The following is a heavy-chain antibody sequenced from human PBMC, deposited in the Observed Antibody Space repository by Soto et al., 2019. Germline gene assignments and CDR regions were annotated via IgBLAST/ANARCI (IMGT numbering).Heavy chain of an antibody. V-gene: IGHV3-11*01. D-gene: IGHD2-2*01. J-gene: IGHJ4*02. CDR2: ISSSGDII. CDR1: GFSFSDYQ. Sequence: PGGSLRLSCAGSGFSFSDYQMSWIRQAPGKGLEWVSYISSSGDIIYYADSVKGRFTISRDNAKNSLYLQMNSLRAEDTAVYYCVKDGGYCSSSTCYSPRIHYFDSWGQGTLVTVSS. CDR3: VKDGGYCSSSTCYSPRIHYFDS.